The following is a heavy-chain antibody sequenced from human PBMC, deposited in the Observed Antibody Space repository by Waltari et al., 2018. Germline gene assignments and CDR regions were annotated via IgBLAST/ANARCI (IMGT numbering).Heavy chain of an antibody. D-gene: IGHD3-22*01. CDR1: GGTFSSHS. Sequence: QVQLVQSGAAVKKPGSSVKVSCKASGGTFSSHSITWVPRAPGPGLEWMGGIIPIFGKANDAQKFQGRVTITADESTRTAYMELSSLRSEDTAVYYCAREVEKADITMIMGYWGQGTLVTVSS. CDR3: AREVEKADITMIMGY. CDR2: IIPIFGKA. J-gene: IGHJ4*02. V-gene: IGHV1-69*01.